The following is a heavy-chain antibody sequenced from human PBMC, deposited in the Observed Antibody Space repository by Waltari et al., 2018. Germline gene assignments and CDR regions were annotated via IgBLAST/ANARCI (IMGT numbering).Heavy chain of an antibody. V-gene: IGHV4-31*02. CDR1: GFTFDDYA. D-gene: IGHD2-21*01. J-gene: IGHJ4*02. CDR3: ARETTRQGDCCTIDY. CDR2: IYYSGST. Sequence: VQLVESGGGLVQPGRSLRLSCAASGFTFDDYAMHWVRQAPGKGLEWIGYIYYSGSTYYNPSLKSRVTISVDTSKNQFSLKLSSVTAADTAVYYCARETTRQGDCCTIDYWGQGTLVTVSS.